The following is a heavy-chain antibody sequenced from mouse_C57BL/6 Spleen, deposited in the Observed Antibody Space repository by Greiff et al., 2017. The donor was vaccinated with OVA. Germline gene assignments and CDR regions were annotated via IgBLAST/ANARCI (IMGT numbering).Heavy chain of an antibody. J-gene: IGHJ4*01. Sequence: VKLQQSGAELARPGASVKLSCKASGYTFTSYGISWVKQRTGQGLEWIGEIYPRSGNTYYNEKFPGKATLTADKSSSTSYLELRSLTSEASAVLVGARTEDDDEGDDGGQGTSVTV. CDR3: ARTEDDDEGDD. D-gene: IGHD2-4*01. V-gene: IGHV1-81*01. CDR1: GYTFTSYG. CDR2: IYPRSGNT.